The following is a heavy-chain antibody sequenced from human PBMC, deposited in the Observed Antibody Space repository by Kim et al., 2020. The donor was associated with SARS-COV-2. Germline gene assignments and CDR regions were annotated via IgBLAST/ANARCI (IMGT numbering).Heavy chain of an antibody. J-gene: IGHJ4*02. D-gene: IGHD3-3*01. Sequence: KGRFTISRDNSKNTLYLQMNSLRAEDTPVYYCAKAFHYDFWSGYQYYFDYWGQGTLVTVSS. V-gene: IGHV3-23*01. CDR3: AKAFHYDFWSGYQYYFDY.